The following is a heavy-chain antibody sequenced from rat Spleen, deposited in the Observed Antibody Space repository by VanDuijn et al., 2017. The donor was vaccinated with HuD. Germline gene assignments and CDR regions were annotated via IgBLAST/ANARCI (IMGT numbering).Heavy chain of an antibody. Sequence: EVQLVESGGGLVQPGRSLKLSCAASGFTFRNYDMAWVRQAPTKGLEWVASISPSGGSTYYRDSVKGRFTVSRDNAKSTLYLLMDSLMSEDTATYYCTRVDYPGIAHYFDYWGQGVMVTVSS. CDR1: GFTFRNYD. CDR3: TRVDYPGIAHYFDY. D-gene: IGHD1-4*01. V-gene: IGHV5-27*01. CDR2: ISPSGGST. J-gene: IGHJ2*01.